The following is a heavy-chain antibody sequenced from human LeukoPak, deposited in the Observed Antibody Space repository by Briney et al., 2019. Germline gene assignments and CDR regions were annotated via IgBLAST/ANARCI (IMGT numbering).Heavy chain of an antibody. J-gene: IGHJ4*02. Sequence: ASVKVSCKASGYTFTSYGISWVRQAPGQGLEWMGWISAYNGNTNYAQKLQGRVTMTTDTSTSTAYMELRSLRSDDTAVYYRARGRAGYYYDSSGYRHLDYWGQGTLVTVSS. CDR2: ISAYNGNT. CDR3: ARGRAGYYYDSSGYRHLDY. V-gene: IGHV1-18*01. CDR1: GYTFTSYG. D-gene: IGHD3-22*01.